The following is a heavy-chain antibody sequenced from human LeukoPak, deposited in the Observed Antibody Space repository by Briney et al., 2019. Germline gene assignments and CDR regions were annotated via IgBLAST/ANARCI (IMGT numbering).Heavy chain of an antibody. CDR2: IYYSGST. CDR3: ARDSSSWSY. J-gene: IGHJ4*02. D-gene: IGHD6-13*01. CDR1: GGSISSYY. V-gene: IGHV4-59*01. Sequence: SETLSLTCTVSGGSISSYYWSWIRQPPGKGLEWIGCIYYSGSTNYNPSLKSRVTISVDTSKNQFSLKLSSVTAADTAVYYCARDSSSWSYWGQGTLVTVSS.